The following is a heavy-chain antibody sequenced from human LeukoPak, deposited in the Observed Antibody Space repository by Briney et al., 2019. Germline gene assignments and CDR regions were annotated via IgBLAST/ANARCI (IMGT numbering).Heavy chain of an antibody. D-gene: IGHD4-17*01. V-gene: IGHV1-2*02. Sequence: ASVKVSCKASGYTFTDYYIHWVRQAPGQGLEWMGWINPNSGGTNYAQKFQGRVTMTRDTSISTAYMDLSSLRSDDTAVYYCARVVGDSVGYFDYWGQGTLVTVSS. CDR2: INPNSGGT. CDR1: GYTFTDYY. J-gene: IGHJ4*02. CDR3: ARVVGDSVGYFDY.